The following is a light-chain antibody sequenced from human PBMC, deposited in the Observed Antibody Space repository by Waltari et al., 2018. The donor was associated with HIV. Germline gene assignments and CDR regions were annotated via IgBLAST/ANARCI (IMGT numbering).Light chain of an antibody. Sequence: SYEVTQPPSVAVSPGQTASITCSGYELGDKYTCWYQQKPGQSPLLVIYQGNKRPSGIPERFSASSAGHTATLTISGTLPMDEADYYCQAWGSSTSGVFGRGTRLTVL. J-gene: IGLJ2*01. CDR3: QAWGSSTSGV. V-gene: IGLV3-1*01. CDR2: QGN. CDR1: ELGDKY.